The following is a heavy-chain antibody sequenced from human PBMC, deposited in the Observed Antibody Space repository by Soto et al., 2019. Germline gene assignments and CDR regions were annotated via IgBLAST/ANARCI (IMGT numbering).Heavy chain of an antibody. CDR2: IYTSGST. D-gene: IGHD6-13*01. Sequence: PSETLSLTCTVSGGSISSYYWSWIRQPAGKGLEWIGRIYTSGSTNYNPSLKSRVTMSVDTSKNQFSLKLSSVTAADTAVYYCARGPQAAAGHYYYGTDIWGQGTTVTVSS. CDR3: ARGPQAAAGHYYYGTDI. J-gene: IGHJ6*02. CDR1: GGSISSYY. V-gene: IGHV4-4*07.